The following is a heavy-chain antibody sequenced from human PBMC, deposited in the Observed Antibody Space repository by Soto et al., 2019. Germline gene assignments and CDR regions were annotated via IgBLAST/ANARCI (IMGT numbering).Heavy chain of an antibody. D-gene: IGHD1-26*01. J-gene: IGHJ4*02. CDR3: ARLPSSGINPPFGY. CDR2: IHYSGSA. V-gene: IGHV4-59*08. Sequence: PSETLSLTCAVSGDSISPHYWSWVRQPPGKGLEFIGYIHYSGSAVYNPSLKSRVTISLDTSKNQFSLKLTSVTAADTAVYYCARLPSSGINPPFGYWGQGMLVTVSS. CDR1: GDSISPHY.